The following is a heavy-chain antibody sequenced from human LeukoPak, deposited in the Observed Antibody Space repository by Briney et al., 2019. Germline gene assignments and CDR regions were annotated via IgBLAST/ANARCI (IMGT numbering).Heavy chain of an antibody. CDR1: GYSFTSYC. CDR3: ATTLGGGWELLPRGPQDYYYYGMDV. V-gene: IGHV5-51*01. CDR2: IYPGDSDT. Sequence: HGESLQISCKGSGYSFTSYCIGWVRQMPGKGLEWMGIIYPGDSDTRYSPSFQGQVTISADKSISTAYLQWSSLKASDPAMYYCATTLGGGWELLPRGPQDYYYYGMDVWGQGTTVTVSS. J-gene: IGHJ6*02. D-gene: IGHD1-26*01.